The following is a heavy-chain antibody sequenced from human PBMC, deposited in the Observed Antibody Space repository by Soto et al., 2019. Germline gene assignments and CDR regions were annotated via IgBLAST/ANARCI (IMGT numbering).Heavy chain of an antibody. D-gene: IGHD3-3*01. V-gene: IGHV1-2*04. CDR2: INPNSGGT. CDR1: GYTFTGYY. Sequence: ASVKVSCKASGYTFTGYYMHWVRQAPGQGLEWMGWINPNSGGTNYAQKFQGWVTMTRDTSISTAYMELSRLRSDDTAVYYCARGRSGGYDFWSGYYSGNFDYWGQGTLVTVSS. CDR3: ARGRSGGYDFWSGYYSGNFDY. J-gene: IGHJ4*02.